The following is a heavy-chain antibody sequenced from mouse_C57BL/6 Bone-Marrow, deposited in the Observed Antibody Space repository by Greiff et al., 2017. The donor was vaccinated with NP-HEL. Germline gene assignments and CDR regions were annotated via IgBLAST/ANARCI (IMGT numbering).Heavy chain of an antibody. D-gene: IGHD1-1*01. CDR1: GFNIKDDY. CDR3: TRYYYGSSLYAMDY. Sequence: EVQGVESGAELVRPGASVKLSCTASGFNIKDDYMHWVKQRPEQGLEWIGWIDPENGDTEYASKFQGKATITADTSSNTAYLQLSSLTSEDTAVYYCTRYYYGSSLYAMDYWGQGTSVTVSS. CDR2: IDPENGDT. V-gene: IGHV14-4*01. J-gene: IGHJ4*01.